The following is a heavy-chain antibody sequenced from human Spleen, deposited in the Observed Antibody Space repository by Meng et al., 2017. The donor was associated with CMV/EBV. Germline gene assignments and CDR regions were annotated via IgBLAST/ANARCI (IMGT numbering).Heavy chain of an antibody. CDR1: GFTFDNAW. Sequence: GGSLRLSCAGSGFTFDNAWMSWVRQAPGKGLEWVGRIKSKSDGETTAYGAPVEGRFTISRDNAKNSLYLQMNSLRAEDTAVYYCARERVIVGASWYNWFDPWGQGTLVTVSS. CDR3: ARERVIVGASWYNWFDP. CDR2: IKSKSDGETT. J-gene: IGHJ5*02. V-gene: IGHV3-15*01. D-gene: IGHD1-26*01.